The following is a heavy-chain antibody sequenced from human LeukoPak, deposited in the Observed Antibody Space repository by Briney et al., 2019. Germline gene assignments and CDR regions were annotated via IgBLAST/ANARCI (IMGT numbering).Heavy chain of an antibody. V-gene: IGHV3-48*01. CDR2: ISSSSRTI. J-gene: IGHJ4*02. CDR1: GFTFSTYS. CDR3: ARRSSPDYYNSGTNYLFDY. Sequence: TGGSLRLSCAVSGFTFSTYSMSWVRQCPGKGLEWVSYISSSSRTIYYADSVKGRFTISRGNAKNSVSLQMNSLRAEDTAVYYCARRSSPDYYNSGTNYLFDYWGQGTLVTVSS. D-gene: IGHD3-10*01.